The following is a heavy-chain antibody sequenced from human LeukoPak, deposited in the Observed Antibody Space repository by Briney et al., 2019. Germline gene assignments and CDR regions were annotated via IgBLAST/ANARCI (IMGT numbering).Heavy chain of an antibody. V-gene: IGHV1-2*02. D-gene: IGHD2/OR15-2a*01. J-gene: IGHJ4*02. CDR1: RYNFKGYN. Sequence: ASVKVSCKASRYNFKGYNMNWVRQAPGEGLEWMGWINPDTGGTNYAQKFQGRVTMTRDTSINTAYMEFIRLRSDDTAIYYCARARTTGWLGFDYWGQGSLVTVSS. CDR2: INPDTGGT. CDR3: ARARTTGWLGFDY.